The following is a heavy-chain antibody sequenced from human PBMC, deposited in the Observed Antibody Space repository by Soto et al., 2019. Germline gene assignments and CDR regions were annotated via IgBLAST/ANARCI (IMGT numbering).Heavy chain of an antibody. D-gene: IGHD2-15*01. V-gene: IGHV1-69*06. CDR3: ARWGGLACSGAVCFKKPFDY. CDR2: IIPISGTT. J-gene: IGHJ4*02. Sequence: QVQLVQSGAEVKRPESSMKVSCKPSGGTFNNYAINWVLQAPGQGLEWMGAIIPISGTTKYAQKFRGRVTIHADKSTSAVYMDLSSLRSEDTAVYYCARWGGLACSGAVCFKKPFDYWGQGTLVTVSS. CDR1: GGTFNNYA.